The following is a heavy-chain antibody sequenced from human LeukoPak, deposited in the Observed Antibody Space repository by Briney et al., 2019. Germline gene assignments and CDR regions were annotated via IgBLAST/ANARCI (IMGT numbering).Heavy chain of an antibody. CDR1: GFSLSAYN. J-gene: IGHJ3*02. V-gene: IGHV3-21*01. Sequence: GGSLRLSCEGSGFSLSAYNMNWVRQAPGKGLEWVSSISSSSSYIYYADSVKGRFTISRDNAKNSLYLQMNSLRAEDTAVYYCARDTAMMYAFDIWGQGTMVTVSS. CDR3: ARDTAMMYAFDI. CDR2: ISSSSSYI. D-gene: IGHD2-2*01.